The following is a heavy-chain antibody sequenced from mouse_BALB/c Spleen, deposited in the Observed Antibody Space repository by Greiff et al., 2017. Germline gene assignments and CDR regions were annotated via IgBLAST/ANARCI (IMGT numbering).Heavy chain of an antibody. Sequence: EVKLVESGGGLVQPGGSLRLSCATSGFTFTDYYMSWVRQPPGKPLEWLGFIRNKANGYTTEYSASVKGRFTISRDNSQSILYLQMNTLRAEDSATYYGARVYYDYDLLPSAWCAYWGQGTLVTVSA. J-gene: IGHJ3*01. CDR1: GFTFTDYY. CDR3: ARVYYDYDLLPSAWCAY. CDR2: IRNKANGYTT. D-gene: IGHD2-4*01. V-gene: IGHV7-3*02.